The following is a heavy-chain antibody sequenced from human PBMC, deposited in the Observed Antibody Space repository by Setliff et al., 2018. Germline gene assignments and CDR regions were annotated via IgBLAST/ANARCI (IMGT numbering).Heavy chain of an antibody. CDR1: GDPIDSYY. V-gene: IGHV4-4*07. Sequence: SETLSLTCSVSGDPIDSYYWSWVRQSAGRGLEWIGRIYGGGATNYNPSLKARLTISVDNSKNQFSLQLTSVTAADTALYFCARERLYYDDLTGFSPEALDIWGQGTMVTVS. CDR3: ARERLYYDDLTGFSPEALDI. D-gene: IGHD3-9*01. J-gene: IGHJ3*02. CDR2: IYGGGAT.